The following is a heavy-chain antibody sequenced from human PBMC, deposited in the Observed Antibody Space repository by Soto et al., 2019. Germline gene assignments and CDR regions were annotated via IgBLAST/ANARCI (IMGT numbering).Heavy chain of an antibody. D-gene: IGHD3-3*01. CDR3: ARSRRITMIGVVSWFDP. Sequence: QITLKESGPTLVKPTQTLTLTCTFSGFSLTTSGVGVGWIRQSPGKALEWLALIYWNDDQWYSPSLKSRLTITKDTSKNQVVLKMTNMDPVDTATNFCARSRRITMIGVVSWFDPWGQGTLVTVSS. CDR2: IYWNDDQ. CDR1: GFSLTTSGVG. J-gene: IGHJ5*02. V-gene: IGHV2-5*01.